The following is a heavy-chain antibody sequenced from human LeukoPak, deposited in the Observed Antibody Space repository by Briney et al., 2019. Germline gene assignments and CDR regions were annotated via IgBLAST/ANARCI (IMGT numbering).Heavy chain of an antibody. CDR2: ISSSGRTM. Sequence: PGGSLRLSCAASGFTFDCYYMTWIRQAPGKGLEWVSYISSSGRTMFYADSVKGRFTVSRGNAKNSLYLQMNTLRAEDTAVYYCARVGPYYDLDNWGQGTLVTVSS. D-gene: IGHD3-3*01. V-gene: IGHV3-11*01. J-gene: IGHJ4*02. CDR3: ARVGPYYDLDN. CDR1: GFTFDCYY.